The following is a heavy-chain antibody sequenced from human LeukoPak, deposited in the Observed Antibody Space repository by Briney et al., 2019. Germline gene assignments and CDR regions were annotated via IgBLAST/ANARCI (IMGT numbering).Heavy chain of an antibody. CDR1: GFTFSSYA. D-gene: IGHD3/OR15-3a*01. V-gene: IGHV4-34*01. CDR2: INHSGST. CDR3: ARGPRWTFAFDI. Sequence: GSLRLSCAASGFTFSSYAMSWIRQPPGKGLEWIGEINHSGSTNYNPSLKSRVTISVDTSKNQFSLKLSSVTAADTAVYYCARGPRWTFAFDIWGQGTMVTVSS. J-gene: IGHJ3*02.